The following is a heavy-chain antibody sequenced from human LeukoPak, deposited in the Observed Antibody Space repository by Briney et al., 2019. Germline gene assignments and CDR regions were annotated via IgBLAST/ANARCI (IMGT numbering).Heavy chain of an antibody. CDR1: GFTVSTSY. Sequence: PGGSLRLSCVASGFTVSTSYMSWVRQAPGKGLEWVSVIYSVGSGSSTYYADSVKGRFTISRDNSKNTLYLQMNSLRAEDTAVYYCARDPLSYYYDSSGFDAFDIWGQGTMVTVSS. CDR2: IYSVGSGSST. D-gene: IGHD3-22*01. V-gene: IGHV3-66*01. J-gene: IGHJ3*02. CDR3: ARDPLSYYYDSSGFDAFDI.